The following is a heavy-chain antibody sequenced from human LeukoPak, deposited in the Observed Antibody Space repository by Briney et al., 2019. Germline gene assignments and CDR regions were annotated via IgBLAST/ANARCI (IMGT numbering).Heavy chain of an antibody. CDR1: GFTFSSYS. J-gene: IGHJ4*02. D-gene: IGHD3-22*01. CDR2: ISSSSSYI. Sequence: PGGSLRLSCAASGFTFSSYSMNWVRQAPGKGLEWVSFISSSSSYIYYADSVKGRFTISRDNAKNSLYLQMNSLRAEDTAVYYCARGIRTDVYYYDSSGYSAFDYWGQGTLVTVSS. CDR3: ARGIRTDVYYYDSSGYSAFDY. V-gene: IGHV3-21*01.